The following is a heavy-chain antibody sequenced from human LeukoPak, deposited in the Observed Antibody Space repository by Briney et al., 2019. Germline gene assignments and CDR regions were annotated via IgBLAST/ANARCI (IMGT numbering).Heavy chain of an antibody. V-gene: IGHV3-23*01. D-gene: IGHD3-22*01. CDR3: AKRGVVIRVILVGFHKEAYYFDS. CDR2: ISDSAGRT. CDR1: GLTLSNYG. Sequence: GGSLRLSCAVSGLTLSNYGMSWVRQAPGKGLEWVAGISDSAGRTNYADSAKGRFTISRDNPKNTLYLQMNSLRAEDTAVYFCAKRGVVIRVILVGFHKEAYYFDSWGQGALVTVSS. J-gene: IGHJ4*02.